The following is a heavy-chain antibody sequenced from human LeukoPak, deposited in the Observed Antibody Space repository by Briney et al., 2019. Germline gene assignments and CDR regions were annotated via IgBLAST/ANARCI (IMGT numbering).Heavy chain of an antibody. CDR2: ISSSSSTI. CDR3: ARDQGGGYSYGWQSFDY. V-gene: IGHV3-48*04. J-gene: IGHJ4*02. CDR1: GFTFSSYW. D-gene: IGHD5-18*01. Sequence: PGGSLRLSCAASGFTFSSYWMSWVRQAPGKGLEWVSYISSSSSTIYYADSVKGRFTISRDNAKNSLYLQMNSLRAEDTAVYYCARDQGGGYSYGWQSFDYWGQGILVTVSS.